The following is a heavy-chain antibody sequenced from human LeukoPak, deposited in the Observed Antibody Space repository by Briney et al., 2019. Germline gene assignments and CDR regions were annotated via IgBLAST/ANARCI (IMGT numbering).Heavy chain of an antibody. V-gene: IGHV3-21*01. J-gene: IGHJ4*02. CDR1: GFTFSSYS. CDR2: ISSSSSYI. D-gene: IGHD6-13*01. CDR3: ARERLGIAAAGPLGY. Sequence: GGSLRLSCAASGFTFSSYSMNWVRQAPGKGLEWVSSISSSSSYIYYADSVKGRFTISRDNAKNSLYLQMNSLRAEDTAVYYCARERLGIAAAGPLGYWGQGTLVTVSS.